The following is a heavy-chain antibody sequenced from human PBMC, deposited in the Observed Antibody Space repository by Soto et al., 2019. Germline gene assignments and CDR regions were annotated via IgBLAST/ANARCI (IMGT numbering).Heavy chain of an antibody. D-gene: IGHD1-7*01. CDR3: ARKIPELRAFDI. Sequence: GGSLRLSCAASGFTVSSNYMSWVRQAPGKGLEWVSVIYSGGSTYSAESVKGRFTISRDTSKNTMFLQINSRIADDTALYYCARKIPELRAFDIWGQGTMVTVSS. V-gene: IGHV3-66*02. CDR2: IYSGGST. CDR1: GFTVSSNY. J-gene: IGHJ3*02.